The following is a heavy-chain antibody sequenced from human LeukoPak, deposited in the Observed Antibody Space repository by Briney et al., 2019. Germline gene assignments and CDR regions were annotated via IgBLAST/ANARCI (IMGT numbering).Heavy chain of an antibody. CDR1: GFTFSSYA. Sequence: RGSLRLSCAASGFTFSSYAMSWVRQAPGKGLEWVSAISGSGGSTYYADSVKGRFTISRDNSKNTLYLQMNSLRAEDTAVYYCANGGATTSYFGYWGQGTLVTVSS. V-gene: IGHV3-23*01. CDR2: ISGSGGST. D-gene: IGHD1-26*01. J-gene: IGHJ4*02. CDR3: ANGGATTSYFGY.